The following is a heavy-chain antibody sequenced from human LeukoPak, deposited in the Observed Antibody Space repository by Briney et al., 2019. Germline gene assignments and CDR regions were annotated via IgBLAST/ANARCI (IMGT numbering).Heavy chain of an antibody. J-gene: IGHJ4*02. CDR3: ARRSTYYDFWSGYPNGRGGESFDY. CDR2: ISYDGSNK. CDR1: GFTFSSYA. D-gene: IGHD3-3*01. Sequence: GRSLRLSCAASGFTFSSYAMHWVRQAPGKGLEWVAVISYDGSNKYYADSVKGRFTISRDNSKNTLYLQMNSLRAEDTAMYYCARRSTYYDFWSGYPNGRGGESFDYWGQGTLVTVSS. V-gene: IGHV3-30-3*01.